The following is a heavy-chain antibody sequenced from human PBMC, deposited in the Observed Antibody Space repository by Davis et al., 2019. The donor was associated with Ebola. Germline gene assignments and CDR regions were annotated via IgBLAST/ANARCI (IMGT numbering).Heavy chain of an antibody. Sequence: GESLKISCAASGFTFSSYAMSWVRQAPGKGLEWVSAISGSGGSTYYVGSVKGRFTISRDNSKNTLYLQMNSLRVEDTAVYYCAKDQQAKRGLGAFDIWGQGTMVTVSS. D-gene: IGHD6-13*01. CDR2: ISGSGGST. J-gene: IGHJ3*02. CDR1: GFTFSSYA. CDR3: AKDQQAKRGLGAFDI. V-gene: IGHV3-23*01.